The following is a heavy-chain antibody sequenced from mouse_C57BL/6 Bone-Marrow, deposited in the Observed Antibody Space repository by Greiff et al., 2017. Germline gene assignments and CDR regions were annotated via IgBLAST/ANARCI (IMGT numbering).Heavy chain of an antibody. J-gene: IGHJ2*01. CDR3: ASVYYRYYFDD. D-gene: IGHD2-14*01. CDR2: IHPNSGST. CDR1: GYTFTSYG. Sequence: QVQLQQPGAELVKPGASVKLSCKASGYTFTSYGMHWVKQRPGQGLEWIGMIHPNSGSTNYNEKFKSKVTLTVDKSSSTAYMQLSSLTSEDSAVYCCASVYYRYYFDDWGTGTTLTVSS. V-gene: IGHV1-64*01.